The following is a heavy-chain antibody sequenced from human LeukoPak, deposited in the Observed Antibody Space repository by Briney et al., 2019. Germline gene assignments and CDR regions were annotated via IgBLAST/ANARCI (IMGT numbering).Heavy chain of an antibody. J-gene: IGHJ4*02. CDR1: GGSISSGSYY. Sequence: SETLSLTCTVSGGSISSGSYYWSWIRQPAGKGLEWIGRIYTSGSTNYNPSLKSRVTISVDTSRNQFSLKLSSVTAADTAIYYCARRADGYKAPFDYWGQGTLVTVSS. D-gene: IGHD5-24*01. CDR3: ARRADGYKAPFDY. CDR2: IYTSGST. V-gene: IGHV4-61*02.